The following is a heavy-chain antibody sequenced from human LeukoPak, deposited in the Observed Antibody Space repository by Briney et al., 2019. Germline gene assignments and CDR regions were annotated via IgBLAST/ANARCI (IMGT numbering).Heavy chain of an antibody. CDR1: GFTFSDYA. D-gene: IGHD4-17*01. CDR3: RKGIYDYALDF. CDR2: ISASGSKT. V-gene: IGHV3-23*02. J-gene: IGHJ4*02. Sequence: PGGSLRLSCAASGFTFSDYAMTWVRQAPGKGLECVSLISASGSKTYYGGSAKGRFIISIDNSKNTLNLQMTNLRAEDTALYYFRKGIYDYALDFWGQGALVTVSS.